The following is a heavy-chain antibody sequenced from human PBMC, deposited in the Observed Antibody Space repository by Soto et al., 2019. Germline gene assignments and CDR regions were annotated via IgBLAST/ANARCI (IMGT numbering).Heavy chain of an antibody. CDR2: IYPDESDT. J-gene: IGHJ5*02. V-gene: IGHV5-51*01. CDR3: ARRHSSSSAFDP. Sequence: GESLKISCKGSGYSFTKYWIGWVLQMPGKGLEWMAIIYPDESDTRYSPSFQGQVTISADKSISTAYLQWSSLKAPDTAMYYCARRHSSSSAFDPWGQGTLVTVAS. CDR1: GYSFTKYW. D-gene: IGHD6-13*01.